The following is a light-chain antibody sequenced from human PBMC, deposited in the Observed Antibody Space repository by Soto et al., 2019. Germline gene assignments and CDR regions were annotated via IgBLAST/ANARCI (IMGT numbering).Light chain of an antibody. V-gene: IGKV1-5*03. Sequence: DITINQSPSALSATGGDRVTISCGASQSTSSWLAWYQQKPGKAPKLLIYKASSLESGVPSRFSGGGSGTEFTLTISSLQPDDFATYYCQQYTSYPWTLYHGANVDI. CDR3: QQYTSYPWT. J-gene: IGKJ1*01. CDR2: KAS. CDR1: QSTSSW.